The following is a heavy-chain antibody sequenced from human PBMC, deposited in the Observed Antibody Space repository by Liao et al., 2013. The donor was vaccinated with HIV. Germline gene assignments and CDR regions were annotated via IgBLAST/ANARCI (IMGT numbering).Heavy chain of an antibody. Sequence: QLQLQESGPGLVKPSETLSLTCTVSGGSISSSSYYWSWVRQPPGKGLEWIGYIYYSGSTNYNPSLKSRVTISVDTSKNQFSLKLSSVTAADTAVYYCARTRGYCSGGSCYSEWYFDLWGRGTLVIVSS. D-gene: IGHD2-15*01. CDR1: GGSISSSSYY. CDR2: IYYSGST. V-gene: IGHV4-61*01. J-gene: IGHJ2*01. CDR3: ARTRGYCSGGSCYSEWYFDL.